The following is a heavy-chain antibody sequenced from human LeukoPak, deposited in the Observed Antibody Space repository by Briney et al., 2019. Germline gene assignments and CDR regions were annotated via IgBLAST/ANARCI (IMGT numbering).Heavy chain of an antibody. J-gene: IGHJ4*02. CDR1: GFTFSSYW. CDR2: INTDGSTT. Sequence: GGSLRLSCAASGFTFSSYWMHWVRQAPGKGLVWVSRINTDGSTTNYADSVKGRFTISRDNAKNTLYLQMNSLRAEDTAVYYCSTSSGSLWGQGTLVTVSS. D-gene: IGHD6-19*01. CDR3: STSSGSL. V-gene: IGHV3-74*01.